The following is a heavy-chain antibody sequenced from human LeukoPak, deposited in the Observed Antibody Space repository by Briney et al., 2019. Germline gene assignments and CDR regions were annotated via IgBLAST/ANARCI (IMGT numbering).Heavy chain of an antibody. CDR3: KGYSYAFDI. Sequence: SETLSLTCTVSGGPISSSSYYWGWIRQPPGKGLEWIGAIYYSGITYYNPSLKSRVTISVDTSKNQFSLKLNSVTAADMAVYYCKGYSYAFDIWGQGTMVTVSS. J-gene: IGHJ3*02. D-gene: IGHD5-18*01. CDR1: GGPISSSSYY. CDR2: IYYSGIT. V-gene: IGHV4-39*01.